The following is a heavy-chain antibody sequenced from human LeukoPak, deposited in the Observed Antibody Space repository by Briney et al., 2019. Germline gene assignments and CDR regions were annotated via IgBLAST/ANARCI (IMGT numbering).Heavy chain of an antibody. D-gene: IGHD3-16*01. J-gene: IGHJ4*02. CDR3: ARDVSGGTLDY. CDR1: GFTFSSYW. CDR2: IKQDGNKE. V-gene: IGHV3-7*01. Sequence: TGGSLILSCAASGFTFSSYWMSWVRQAPGKGLEWVANIKQDGNKENHVDSVKGRFTISRDNAKNSLFLQMNSLRAEDTAVYYCARDVSGGTLDYWGQGTLVTVSS.